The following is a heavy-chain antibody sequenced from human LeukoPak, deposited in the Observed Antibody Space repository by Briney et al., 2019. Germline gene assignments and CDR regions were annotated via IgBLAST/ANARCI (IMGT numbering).Heavy chain of an antibody. CDR1: GFTFGDYA. CDR3: TRDRGSSTLGDY. Sequence: GGSLRLSCTASGFTFGDYAINWARQAPGKGLEWVGFIRSKAFGETAEYAASVKGRFTISRDDSKSIAYLQMNSLKTEDTAVYYCTRDRGSSTLGDYWGQGTLVTVSS. CDR2: IRSKAFGETA. D-gene: IGHD7-27*01. V-gene: IGHV3-49*04. J-gene: IGHJ4*02.